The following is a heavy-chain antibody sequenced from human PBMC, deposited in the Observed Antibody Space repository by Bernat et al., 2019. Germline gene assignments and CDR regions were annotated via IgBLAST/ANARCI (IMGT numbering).Heavy chain of an antibody. V-gene: IGHV3-11*05. D-gene: IGHD4-23*01. CDR1: GFTFSDYY. Sequence: VQLVESGGGLVQPGGSLRLSCAASGFTFSDYYMSWIRQAPGKGLEWVSYISSSSSYTNYADSVKGRFTISRDNAKNSLYLQMNSLRAEDTAVYYCASNSDYYYYYMDVWGKGTTVTVSS. CDR2: ISSSSSYT. J-gene: IGHJ6*03. CDR3: ASNSDYYYYYMDV.